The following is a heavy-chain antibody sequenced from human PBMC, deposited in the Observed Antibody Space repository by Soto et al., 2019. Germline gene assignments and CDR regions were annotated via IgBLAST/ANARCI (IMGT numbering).Heavy chain of an antibody. Sequence: LSLTCAVYGGSFSGYYWSWIRQPPGKGLEWIGEINHSGSTNYNPSLKSRVTISVDTSKNQFSLKLSSVTAADTAVYYCARVRTRARAGMDVWGQGTTVTVSS. CDR3: ARVRTRARAGMDV. CDR1: GGSFSGYY. CDR2: INHSGST. V-gene: IGHV4-34*01. J-gene: IGHJ6*02.